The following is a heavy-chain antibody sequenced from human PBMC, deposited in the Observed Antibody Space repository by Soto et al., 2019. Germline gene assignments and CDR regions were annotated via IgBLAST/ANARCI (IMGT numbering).Heavy chain of an antibody. CDR2: IIPIFNTA. Sequence: HVELVQSGAEVKKPGSSVKVSCKASGGTFSSYAISWVRQTPGQGLEWMGGIIPIFNTANYAQKFQGRVTRAPAASTSAVYIELSSLRSEDTAMYCCARDFLKIGTPVELGCWGQRPLVPVSS. V-gene: IGHV1-69*01. D-gene: IGHD6-6*01. CDR3: ARDFLKIGTPVELGC. CDR1: GGTFSSYA. J-gene: IGHJ4*02.